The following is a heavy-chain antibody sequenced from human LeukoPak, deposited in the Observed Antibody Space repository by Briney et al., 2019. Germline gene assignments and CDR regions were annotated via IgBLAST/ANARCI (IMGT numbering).Heavy chain of an antibody. J-gene: IGHJ6*02. V-gene: IGHV1-3*01. CDR1: GYTFTSYG. D-gene: IGHD3-3*01. Sequence: ASVKVSCKASGYTFTSYGISWVRQAPGQRLEWMGWINAGNGNTKYSQKFQGRVTITRDTSASTAYMELSSLRSEDTAVYYCARDRVFGVVGYYGMDVWGQGTTVTVSS. CDR3: ARDRVFGVVGYYGMDV. CDR2: INAGNGNT.